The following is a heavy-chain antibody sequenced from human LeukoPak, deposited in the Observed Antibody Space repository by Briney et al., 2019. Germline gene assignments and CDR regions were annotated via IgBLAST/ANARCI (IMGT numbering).Heavy chain of an antibody. CDR3: ARSRLATLCYYYGMDV. J-gene: IGHJ6*02. CDR2: ISYDGSNK. D-gene: IGHD6-19*01. CDR1: GFTFSSYA. Sequence: TGRSLRLSCAASGFTFSSYAMHWVRQAPGKGLEWVAVISYDGSNKYYADSVKGRFTISRDNSRNTLYLQMNSLRAEDTAVHYCARSRLATLCYYYGMDVWGQGTTVTVSS. V-gene: IGHV3-30*04.